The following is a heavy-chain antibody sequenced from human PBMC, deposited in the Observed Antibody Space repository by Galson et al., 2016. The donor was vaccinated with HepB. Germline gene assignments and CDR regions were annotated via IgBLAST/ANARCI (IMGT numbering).Heavy chain of an antibody. D-gene: IGHD3-16*01. Sequence: SLRLSCAASGFTFSGDWMAWVRQAPGKGLEWLANIKPDGSETYYVDSVKGRFPISRDNAKNSLYLQMSSLTAEDTAVYYCARDDDSWRDWGQGTLVTVSS. J-gene: IGHJ4*02. CDR1: GFTFSGDW. CDR2: IKPDGSET. CDR3: ARDDDSWRD. V-gene: IGHV3-7*01.